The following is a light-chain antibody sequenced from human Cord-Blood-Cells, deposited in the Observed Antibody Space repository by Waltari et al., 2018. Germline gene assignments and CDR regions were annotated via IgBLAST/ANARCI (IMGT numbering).Light chain of an antibody. Sequence: QSALTQPASVSGSPGQSITISCTGTSSYVGGYNYVSWYQQHPGKAPKLMIYDVSKRPSGVSNRFSGSKSGNTASLTISGLQAEDEADYYCSSYTSSSTKVFGGGTKLTVL. J-gene: IGLJ3*02. CDR2: DVS. CDR3: SSYTSSSTKV. V-gene: IGLV2-14*01. CDR1: SSYVGGYNY.